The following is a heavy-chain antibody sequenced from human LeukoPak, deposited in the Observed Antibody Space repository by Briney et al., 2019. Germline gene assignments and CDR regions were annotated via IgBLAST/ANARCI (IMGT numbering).Heavy chain of an antibody. J-gene: IGHJ4*02. V-gene: IGHV4-34*01. D-gene: IGHD2-15*01. CDR3: ARRLVDSGASQVSDD. CDR1: SGSFSGYY. CDR2: INDSGSV. Sequence: PSETLSLTCAVYSGSFSGYYWSWIRQPPGKGLEWIGEINDSGSVNCNPSLKNRVTPSVGTSKNQFSLRLSSVAAADTAVYYCARRLVDSGASQVSDDWGQGTLVTVSS.